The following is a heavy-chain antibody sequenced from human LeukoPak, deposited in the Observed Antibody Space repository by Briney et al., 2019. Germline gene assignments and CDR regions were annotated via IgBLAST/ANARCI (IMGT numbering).Heavy chain of an antibody. J-gene: IGHJ4*02. Sequence: SETLSLTCAVYGGSFSGYYWSWTRQPPGKGLEWIGEINHSGSTNYNPSLKSRVTISVDTSKNQFSLKLSSVTAADTAVYYCARGQFWRYFDYWGQGTLVTVSS. CDR3: ARGQFWRYFDY. CDR1: GGSFSGYY. CDR2: INHSGST. V-gene: IGHV4-34*01. D-gene: IGHD3-3*01.